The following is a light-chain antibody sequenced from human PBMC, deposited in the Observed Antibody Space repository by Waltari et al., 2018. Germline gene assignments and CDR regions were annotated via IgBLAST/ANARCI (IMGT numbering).Light chain of an antibody. Sequence: DIQMTQSPSSLSASVGDRVTITCRASDAIANYLNWYQHKPGKAPQLRIYAASTLQSGVPSRFSGGGSATDFTLTINGLQPDDFAIDYGPQTYSIPRDSFGQGTELANK. CDR2: AAS. CDR1: DAIANY. CDR3: PQTYSIPRDS. J-gene: IGKJ2*01. V-gene: IGKV1-39*01.